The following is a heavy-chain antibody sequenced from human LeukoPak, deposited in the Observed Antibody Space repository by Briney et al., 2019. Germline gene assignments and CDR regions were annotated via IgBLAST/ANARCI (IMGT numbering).Heavy chain of an antibody. CDR2: ISAYNGNT. V-gene: IGHV1-18*01. J-gene: IGHJ5*02. D-gene: IGHD3-22*01. Sequence: ASVKVSCKAFGFTFMSYGISWVRQAPGQGLEWMGWISAYNGNTHYAQKFQGRVTMTTDISTSTAYMELRSLRSVDTAMYYCARDGYYLGIYYASSGYLSGWFDPWGQGTLVTVSS. CDR1: GFTFMSYG. CDR3: ARDGYYLGIYYASSGYLSGWFDP.